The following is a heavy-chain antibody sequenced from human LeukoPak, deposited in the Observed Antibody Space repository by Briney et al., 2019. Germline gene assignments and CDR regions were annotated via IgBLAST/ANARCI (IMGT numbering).Heavy chain of an antibody. Sequence: GGSLRLSCAASGFTFSSYEMNWVRQAPGKGLEWVSYISSSGSTIYYADSVKGRFTISRDNAKNSLYLQMNSLRAEGTAVYYCAREGQQLATWYYCMDVWGKGTTVTVSS. J-gene: IGHJ6*04. D-gene: IGHD6-13*01. V-gene: IGHV3-48*03. CDR2: ISSSGSTI. CDR1: GFTFSSYE. CDR3: AREGQQLATWYYCMDV.